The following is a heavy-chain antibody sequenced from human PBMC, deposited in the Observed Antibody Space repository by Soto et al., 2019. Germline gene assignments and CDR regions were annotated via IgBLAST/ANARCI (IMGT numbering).Heavy chain of an antibody. D-gene: IGHD3-16*02. J-gene: IGHJ4*02. Sequence: QVQLQQWGAGLLKPSETLSLTCAVYGGSFSGYYWTWIRQPPGKGLEWIGEIHPSGSTNYNPSLKGRVTLTADPSKNQVSLKVTSVNAADPAVDYCARGRPNPRNQYYGYVLGSNRYTHYFDYWGQGTLVTVSS. CDR2: IHPSGST. V-gene: IGHV4-34*02. CDR1: GGSFSGYY. CDR3: ARGRPNPRNQYYGYVLGSNRYTHYFDY.